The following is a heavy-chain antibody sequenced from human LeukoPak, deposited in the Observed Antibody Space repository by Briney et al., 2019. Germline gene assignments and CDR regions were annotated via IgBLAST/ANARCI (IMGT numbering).Heavy chain of an antibody. V-gene: IGHV3-30*09. Sequence: PGGSLRLSCAASGFIFSDYAMHWVRQSPGKGLEWVAFMSYDGRNEYYADSVKGRFAISRDNYKNTLHLQMNRLRPGDTAVYYCAREGGPYYHPSSPFDYWGLGTLVTVSS. D-gene: IGHD3-22*01. CDR2: MSYDGRNE. J-gene: IGHJ4*02. CDR1: GFIFSDYA. CDR3: AREGGPYYHPSSPFDY.